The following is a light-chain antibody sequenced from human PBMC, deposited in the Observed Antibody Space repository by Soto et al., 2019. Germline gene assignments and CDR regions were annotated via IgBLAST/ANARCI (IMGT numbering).Light chain of an antibody. CDR3: AACDDSLNAYV. V-gene: IGLV1-44*01. J-gene: IGLJ1*01. CDR1: SSNIMSNT. CDR2: GNH. Sequence: QSVLTQPPSASGTPGQRVTISCSGSSSNIMSNTVNWYQVLPGTAPKVLIQGNHQRPSGVPARFSGSKSGTSASLAISGLQSVDEADYYCAACDDSLNAYVFGTGTKLTV.